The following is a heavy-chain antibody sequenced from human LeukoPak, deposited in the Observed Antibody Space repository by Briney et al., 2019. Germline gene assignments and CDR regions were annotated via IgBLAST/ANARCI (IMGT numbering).Heavy chain of an antibody. CDR1: GGTFSSYA. CDR2: IISILGTT. V-gene: IGHV1-69*01. Sequence: SVKVSCKASGGTFSSYAISWVRQAPGQGREWMGGIISILGTTKYAQKFQGRVTITADESTSTAYMELSSLRSEDTAVYYCARSGDSSGYYYGERYWGQGTLVTVSS. D-gene: IGHD3-22*01. CDR3: ARSGDSSGYYYGERY. J-gene: IGHJ4*02.